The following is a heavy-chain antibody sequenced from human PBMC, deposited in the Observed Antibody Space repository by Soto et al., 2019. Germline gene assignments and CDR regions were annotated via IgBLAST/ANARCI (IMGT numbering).Heavy chain of an antibody. CDR1: VGSFSGHS. J-gene: IGHJ4*02. D-gene: IGHD3-22*01. V-gene: IGHV4-34*01. CDR3: VRGITVKVANQRDAPDKYPFDS. CDR2: INHTGNT. Sequence: SETLSLTCAVYVGSFSGHSWTWIRQPPGKGLEWIGEINHTGNTNQNPSLKSRISISVDTSKNQFSLKLRSVTAADTAVYYCVRGITVKVANQRDAPDKYPFDSWGQGTQVTVSS.